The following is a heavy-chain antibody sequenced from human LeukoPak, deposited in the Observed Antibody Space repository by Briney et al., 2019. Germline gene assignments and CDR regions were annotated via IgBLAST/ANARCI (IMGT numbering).Heavy chain of an antibody. Sequence: GGSLRLSCVASGFTFSNYAMTWVRQAPGKGLEWVSTISGSGSSTYYADSVKGRFTISRDNSKNTLYLQIYSLRAEDTAIYYCARDSETETGWYYYGMDVWGQGTTVTVSS. CDR2: ISGSGSST. CDR3: ARDSETETGWYYYGMDV. J-gene: IGHJ6*02. CDR1: GFTFSNYA. D-gene: IGHD1-1*01. V-gene: IGHV3-23*01.